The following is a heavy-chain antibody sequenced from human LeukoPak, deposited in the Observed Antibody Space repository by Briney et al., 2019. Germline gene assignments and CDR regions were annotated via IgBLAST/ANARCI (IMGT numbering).Heavy chain of an antibody. V-gene: IGHV4-61*02. J-gene: IGHJ6*03. CDR3: ARAALERRTRLSYYYMDV. CDR2: IYTSG. CDR1: GGSISSGSYY. D-gene: IGHD1-1*01. Sequence: PSETLSLTCTVSGGSISSGSYYWSWIRQPAGKGLEWIGRIYTSGSTISVDTSKNQFSLKLSSVTAADTAVYYCARAALERRTRLSYYYMDVWGKGTTVTVSS.